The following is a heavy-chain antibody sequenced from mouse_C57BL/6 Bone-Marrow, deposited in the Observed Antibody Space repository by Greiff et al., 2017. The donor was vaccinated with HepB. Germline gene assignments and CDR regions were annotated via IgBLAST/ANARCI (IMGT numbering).Heavy chain of an antibody. D-gene: IGHD3-3*01. CDR1: GYTFTSYW. J-gene: IGHJ3*01. CDR2: IYPGSGST. CDR3: ARVRAFSSAWFAY. V-gene: IGHV1-55*01. Sequence: QVQLQQPGAELVKPGASVKMSCKASGYTFTSYWITWVKQRPGQGREWIGDIYPGSGSTNYNAKFKSKATLTVDTSSSTAYMQLSSLTSEDSAVYYCARVRAFSSAWFAYWGQGTLVTVSA.